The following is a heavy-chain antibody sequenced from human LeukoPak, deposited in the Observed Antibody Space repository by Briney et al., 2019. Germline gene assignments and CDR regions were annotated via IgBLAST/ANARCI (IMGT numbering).Heavy chain of an antibody. CDR3: ARDNVDIVATLQFDY. CDR2: IDSSGGYT. J-gene: IGHJ4*02. CDR1: GFTFNTYS. Sequence: PGGSLRLSCAASGFTFNTYSMNWARQAPGKGLEWVSSIDSSGGYTFYADSVKGRFIISRDNAKNSLYLQMNSLRVEDTAVYYCARDNVDIVATLQFDYWGQGTLVTVSS. D-gene: IGHD5-12*01. V-gene: IGHV3-21*06.